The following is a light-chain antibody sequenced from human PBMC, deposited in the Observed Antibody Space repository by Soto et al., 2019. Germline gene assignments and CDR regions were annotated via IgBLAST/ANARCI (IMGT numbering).Light chain of an antibody. CDR2: GAS. CDR3: QQYGSSPRT. V-gene: IGKV3-20*01. CDR1: QSVSSSY. J-gene: IGKJ2*01. Sequence: ELVLTQSQGTLSLSPGERATLSCRASQSVSSSYLAWYQQKPGQAPRLLIYGASSRATGIPDRFSGSGSGTDFTLTISRLEPEDFAVYYCQQYGSSPRTFGQGTTLESK.